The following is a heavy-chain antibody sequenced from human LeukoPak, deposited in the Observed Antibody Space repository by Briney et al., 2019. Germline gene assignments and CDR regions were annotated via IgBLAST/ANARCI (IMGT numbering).Heavy chain of an antibody. J-gene: IGHJ6*02. CDR1: GGSISGIDW. V-gene: IGHV4-4*02. CDR3: AKSHVVYYYGLDV. Sequence: SETLSLTCAVSGGSISGIDWWNWVRQPPGKGLEWIGEIYHSGRTNYNPSLKSRVTMSVDISNNQFSLKLSSATAADTAVYYCAKSHVVYYYGLDVWGQGTTVTVSS. CDR2: IYHSGRT.